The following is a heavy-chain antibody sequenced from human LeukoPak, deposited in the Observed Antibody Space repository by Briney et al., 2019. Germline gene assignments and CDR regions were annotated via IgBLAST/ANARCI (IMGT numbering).Heavy chain of an antibody. CDR3: AKDRRFGRPPRIDY. Sequence: GGSLRLSCAASGFTFSSYGMSWVRQAPGKGLEWVSSISGSGGTTYYADSVKGRFTISRDNSKNTLYLQMNSLRAEDTAVYYCAKDRRFGRPPRIDYWGQGTLVTVSS. CDR2: ISGSGGTT. D-gene: IGHD3-10*01. J-gene: IGHJ4*02. CDR1: GFTFSSYG. V-gene: IGHV3-23*01.